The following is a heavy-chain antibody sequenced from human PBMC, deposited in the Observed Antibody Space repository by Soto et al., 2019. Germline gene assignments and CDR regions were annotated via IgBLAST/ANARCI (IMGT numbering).Heavy chain of an antibody. Sequence: PGGSLRLSCAASGFTFSDYAMSWVRQAPGRGLEWVSVIGGGGSTTYYADSVKGRFTVSRDNSQNTLYLQMDSLRAEDTAVYYCAKRYCSSTTCNSSDYFFYMDVWGQGTTVTVS. D-gene: IGHD2-2*01. CDR1: GFTFSDYA. V-gene: IGHV3-23*01. CDR3: AKRYCSSTTCNSSDYFFYMDV. CDR2: IGGGGSTT. J-gene: IGHJ6*03.